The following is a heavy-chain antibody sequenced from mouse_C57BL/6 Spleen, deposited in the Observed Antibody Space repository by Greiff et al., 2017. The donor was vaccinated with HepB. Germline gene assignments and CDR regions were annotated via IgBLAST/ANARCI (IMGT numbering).Heavy chain of an antibody. CDR1: GYSFTGYY. Sequence: VQLQQSGPELVKPGASVKISCKASGYSFTGYYMNWVKQSPEKSLEWIGEINPSTGGTTYNQKFKAKATSTVDKSSSTAYMQLKSLTSEDSAVYYCARRGNYGGYYYAMDYWGQGTSVTVSS. V-gene: IGHV1-42*01. CDR3: ARRGNYGGYYYAMDY. D-gene: IGHD2-1*01. J-gene: IGHJ4*01. CDR2: INPSTGGT.